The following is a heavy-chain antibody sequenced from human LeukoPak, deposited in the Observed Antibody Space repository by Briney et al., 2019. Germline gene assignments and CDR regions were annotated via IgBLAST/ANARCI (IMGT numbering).Heavy chain of an antibody. Sequence: SETLSLTCTVSGGSISSYYWSWIRQPPGKGLEWIGYIYYSGSTNYNPSLKSRVTISVDTSKNQFSLKLRSVTAADTAVYYCARDLGGPFGYWGQGTLVTVSS. V-gene: IGHV4-59*01. CDR2: IYYSGST. J-gene: IGHJ4*02. CDR3: ARDLGGPFGY. CDR1: GGSISSYY. D-gene: IGHD2-15*01.